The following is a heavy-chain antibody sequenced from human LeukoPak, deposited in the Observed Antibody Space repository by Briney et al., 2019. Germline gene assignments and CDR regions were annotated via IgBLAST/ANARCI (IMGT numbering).Heavy chain of an antibody. CDR3: ARVGIVVVPAAHGVDY. J-gene: IGHJ4*02. V-gene: IGHV3-48*04. CDR1: GFTFSSYS. D-gene: IGHD2-2*01. Sequence: GGSLRLSCAASGFTFSSYSMNWVRQVPGKGLEWVSYISSSSSTIYYADSVKGRFTISRDNAKNSLYLQMNSLRAEDTAVYYCARVGIVVVPAAHGVDYWGQGTLVTVSS. CDR2: ISSSSSTI.